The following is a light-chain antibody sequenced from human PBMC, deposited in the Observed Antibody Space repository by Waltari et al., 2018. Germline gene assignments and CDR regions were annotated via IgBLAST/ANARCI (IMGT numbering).Light chain of an antibody. Sequence: DTQLTQYPSSLSASVGDRITITCRASQCVRALLAWYQHKPGKAPKLLIYEVSTLQSGVPSRFSGGGSGTEFTLTITSLQPEDFATYFCQQLNTYPITFGQGTRLEIK. CDR1: QCVRAL. CDR2: EVS. J-gene: IGKJ5*01. CDR3: QQLNTYPIT. V-gene: IGKV1-9*01.